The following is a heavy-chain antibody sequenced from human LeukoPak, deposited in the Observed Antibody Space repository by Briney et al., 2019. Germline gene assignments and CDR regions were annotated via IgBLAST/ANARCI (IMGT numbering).Heavy chain of an antibody. D-gene: IGHD2/OR15-2a*01. V-gene: IGHV3-74*01. J-gene: IGHJ4*02. CDR2: INSDGSWT. CDR1: GTYW. Sequence: GGSLRLSCAASGTYWMHWVRQAPGKGLVWVSHINSDGSWTGYADSEKGRFTISKDNAKNTVSLQMNNLRAEDTAVYYCVTFYETYWGRGTLVTVSS. CDR3: VTFYETY.